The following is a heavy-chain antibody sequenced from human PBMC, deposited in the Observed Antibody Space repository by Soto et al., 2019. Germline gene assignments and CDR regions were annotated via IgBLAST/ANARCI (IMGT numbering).Heavy chain of an antibody. CDR1: GAYISDFS. V-gene: IGHV4-4*07. J-gene: IGHJ5*02. CDR3: AKKTGENRTYDAP. D-gene: IGHD7-27*01. CDR2: ITINGNT. Sequence: QVQQQESGPGLVKPSDTLSLTCRVSGAYISDFSWSWIRQPAGKGLEWIGRITINGNTQKNPSFKGPITLAIDTSRKPFSLKLQAAPPADPAPYYRAKKTGENRTYDAPWGPGTLVTVSS.